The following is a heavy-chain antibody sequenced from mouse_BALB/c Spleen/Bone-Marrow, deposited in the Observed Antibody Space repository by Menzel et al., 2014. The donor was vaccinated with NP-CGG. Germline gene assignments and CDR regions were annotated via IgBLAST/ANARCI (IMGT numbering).Heavy chain of an antibody. CDR2: IDPANGNI. Sequence: EVQRVESGAELVKPGASVKLSCTASGFNIKDTYVHWVKQRPEQGLEWIGRIDPANGNIKYDPKFQGKATITADTSSNTAYLQLSSLTSEDTAVYYCAPYYYGRWFANWGQGTLVTVSA. V-gene: IGHV14-3*02. CDR3: APYYYGRWFAN. J-gene: IGHJ3*01. D-gene: IGHD1-1*01. CDR1: GFNIKDTY.